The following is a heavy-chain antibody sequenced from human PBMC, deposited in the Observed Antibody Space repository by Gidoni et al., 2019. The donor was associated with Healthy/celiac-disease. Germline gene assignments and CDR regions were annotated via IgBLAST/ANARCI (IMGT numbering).Heavy chain of an antibody. CDR2: IKSKTDVGTT. CDR3: TTDYYDSSG. CDR1: GFPFSNAW. V-gene: IGHV3-15*01. J-gene: IGHJ4*02. Sequence: EVQLVESGGGLVKPGGSLSLSCAASGFPFSNAWMSWVRQAPGKGLEWVGRIKSKTDVGTTDYAAPVKGRFTISRDDSKNTLYLQMNSLKTEDTAVYYCTTDYYDSSGWGQGTLVTVSS. D-gene: IGHD3-22*01.